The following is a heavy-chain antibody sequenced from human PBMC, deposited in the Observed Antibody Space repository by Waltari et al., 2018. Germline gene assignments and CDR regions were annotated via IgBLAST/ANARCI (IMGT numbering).Heavy chain of an antibody. CDR1: GGSISSYY. D-gene: IGHD6-13*01. CDR3: ARGVFIILGSSWLFVDNWFDP. CDR2: IYYSGST. Sequence: QVQLQESGPGLVKPSETLSLTCTVSGGSISSYYWSWIRQPPGKGLEWIGYIYYSGSTNYNPSLKSRVTISVDTSKNQFSLKLSSVTAADTAVYYCARGVFIILGSSWLFVDNWFDPWGQGTLVTVSS. J-gene: IGHJ5*02. V-gene: IGHV4-59*01.